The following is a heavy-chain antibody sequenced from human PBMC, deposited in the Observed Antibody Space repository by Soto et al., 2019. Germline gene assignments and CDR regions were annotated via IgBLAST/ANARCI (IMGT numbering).Heavy chain of an antibody. CDR3: ARGFWNYGYFDY. V-gene: IGHV4-34*01. CDR2: INHSGST. Sequence: TSETLSLTCAVYGGSFSGYDWSWIRQPPGKGLEWIGEINHSGSTNYNPSLKSRVTISVDTSKNQFSLKLSSVTAADTAVYYCARGFWNYGYFDYWGQGTLVTVSS. CDR1: GGSFSGYD. D-gene: IGHD1-7*01. J-gene: IGHJ4*02.